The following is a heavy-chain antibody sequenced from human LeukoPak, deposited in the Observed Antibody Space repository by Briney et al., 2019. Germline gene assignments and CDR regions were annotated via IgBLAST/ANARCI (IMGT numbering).Heavy chain of an antibody. D-gene: IGHD4-11*01. CDR2: IYYTGNT. Sequence: SETLSLTCAVSGGSITSSNWWSWVRQPPGKGLEWIGEIYYTGNTNYNPSLKSRVTISVDKSNNQFSLNLSSVTAADTAVYYCAKSNAWDWFDPWGQGTLVAVSS. V-gene: IGHV4-4*02. J-gene: IGHJ5*02. CDR3: AKSNAWDWFDP. CDR1: GGSITSSNW.